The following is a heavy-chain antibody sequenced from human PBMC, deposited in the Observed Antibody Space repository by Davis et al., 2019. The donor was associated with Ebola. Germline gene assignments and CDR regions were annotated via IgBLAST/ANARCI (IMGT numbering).Heavy chain of an antibody. V-gene: IGHV1-18*04. CDR2: ISGFNTNT. D-gene: IGHD3-9*01. Sequence: ASVKVSCKSSGYTFTSYGLVWVRQAPGLGLEWMGWISGFNTNTNFAQKVQGRVTVSKDTSTNTAYMDLRSLTSDDTAIYYCARAPNYDVLTGTSSYYLDYWGQGTLVTVSS. CDR3: ARAPNYDVLTGTSSYYLDY. J-gene: IGHJ4*02. CDR1: GYTFTSYG.